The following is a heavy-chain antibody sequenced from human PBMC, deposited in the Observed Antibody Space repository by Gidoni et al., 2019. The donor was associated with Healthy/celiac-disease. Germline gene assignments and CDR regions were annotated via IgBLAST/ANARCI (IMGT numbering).Heavy chain of an antibody. CDR3: ASRPYYDFWSGSAIFDY. Sequence: QVQLQESGPGLVKPSQTLSLTCTVSGGSISSGDYYWSWIRQPPGKGLEWIGYLYYRGSTYYNPSLKSRVTISVDTSKNQVSLKLSSVTAADTAVYYCASRPYYDFWSGSAIFDYWGQGTLVTVSS. CDR2: LYYRGST. V-gene: IGHV4-30-4*01. D-gene: IGHD3-3*01. J-gene: IGHJ4*02. CDR1: GGSISSGDYY.